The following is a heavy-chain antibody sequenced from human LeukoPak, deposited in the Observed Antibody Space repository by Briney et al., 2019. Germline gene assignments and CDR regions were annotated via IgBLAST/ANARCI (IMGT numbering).Heavy chain of an antibody. Sequence: PGGSLRLSCAASGFTFSSYSMNWVRQAPGKGLEWVSYISSSGSTIYYADSVKGRFTISRDNAKNSLYLQMNSLRAEDTAVYYCARDPSSYGDPSYYYYYYMDVWGKGTTVTVSS. J-gene: IGHJ6*03. V-gene: IGHV3-48*04. D-gene: IGHD4-17*01. CDR1: GFTFSSYS. CDR3: ARDPSSYGDPSYYYYYYMDV. CDR2: ISSSGSTI.